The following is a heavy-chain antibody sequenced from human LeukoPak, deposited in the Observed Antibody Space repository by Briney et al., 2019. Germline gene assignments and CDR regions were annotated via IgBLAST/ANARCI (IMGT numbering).Heavy chain of an antibody. CDR1: GGSISSSSYY. D-gene: IGHD3-10*01. Sequence: SETLSLTCTVSGGSISSSSYYWGWIRQPPGKGLEWIGSIYYSGSTYYNPSLKSRVTISVDTSKNQFSLKLSSVTAADTAVYYCARDVRTPLWFGELRGDAFDIWGQGTMVTVSS. CDR3: ARDVRTPLWFGELRGDAFDI. V-gene: IGHV4-39*07. J-gene: IGHJ3*02. CDR2: IYYSGST.